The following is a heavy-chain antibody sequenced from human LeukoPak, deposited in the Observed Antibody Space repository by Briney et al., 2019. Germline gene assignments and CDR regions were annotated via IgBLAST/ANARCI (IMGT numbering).Heavy chain of an antibody. CDR1: GGSFSGYY. Sequence: SETLSLTCAVYGGSFSGYYWSWIRQPPGKGLEYIGESNHSGSTNYNPSLKSRVTMSVDTSKNQFSLTLKSVTPEDTAVYYCARNLIPEQLVMNFWGQGTLVTVSS. J-gene: IGHJ4*02. CDR2: SNHSGST. V-gene: IGHV4-34*01. D-gene: IGHD6-13*01. CDR3: ARNLIPEQLVMNF.